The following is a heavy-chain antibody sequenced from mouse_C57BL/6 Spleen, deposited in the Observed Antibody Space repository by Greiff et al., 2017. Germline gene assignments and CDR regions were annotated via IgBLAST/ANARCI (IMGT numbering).Heavy chain of an antibody. Sequence: QVQLQQPGAELVRPGASVKLSCKASGYTFTSYWINWVKQRPGQGLEWIGNIYPSDSYTNYNQKFKDKATLTVDKSSSTAYMQLSSPTSEDSAVYYCTRAFMISSYRYFDVWGAGTTVTVSS. V-gene: IGHV1-69*02. CDR2: IYPSDSYT. CDR1: GYTFTSYW. J-gene: IGHJ1*01. D-gene: IGHD2-4*01. CDR3: TRAFMISSYRYFDV.